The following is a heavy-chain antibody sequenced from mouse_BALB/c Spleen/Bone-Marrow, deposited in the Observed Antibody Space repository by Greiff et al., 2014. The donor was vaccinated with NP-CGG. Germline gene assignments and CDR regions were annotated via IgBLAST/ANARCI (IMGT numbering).Heavy chain of an antibody. CDR2: VWGGGIT. D-gene: IGHD1-1*01. Sequence: QVQLKESGPGLVAPPQSLSITCTVSGFSLTDYGVSWIRRPPGKGLEWLGVVWGGGITYYNSTLKSRLSITKDNSKSQVFLKMNSLQTDDTAMYYCAKHDTTVVVDYWGQGTTLTVSS. J-gene: IGHJ2*01. V-gene: IGHV2-6-5*01. CDR1: GFSLTDYG. CDR3: AKHDTTVVVDY.